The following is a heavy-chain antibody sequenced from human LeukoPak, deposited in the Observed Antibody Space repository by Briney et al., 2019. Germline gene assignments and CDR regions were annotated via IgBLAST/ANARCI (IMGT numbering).Heavy chain of an antibody. Sequence: GGSLRLSCAASGFTFDDYAMHWVRQAPGKGLEWVAVIWYDGSNKYYADSVKGRFTISRDNSKNTLYLQMNSLRAEDTAVYYCASALRTGTSNAFDIWGQGTMVTVSS. CDR3: ASALRTGTSNAFDI. V-gene: IGHV3-33*08. CDR2: IWYDGSNK. D-gene: IGHD1-14*01. J-gene: IGHJ3*02. CDR1: GFTFDDYA.